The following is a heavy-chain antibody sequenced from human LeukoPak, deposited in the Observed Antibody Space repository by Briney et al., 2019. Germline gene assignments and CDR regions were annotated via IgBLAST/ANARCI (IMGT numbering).Heavy chain of an antibody. CDR1: GGSISSSSYC. Sequence: SETLSLTCTVSGGSISSSSYCWGWIRQPPGKGLEWIGSIYYSGSTYYNPSLKSRVTISVDTSKNQFSLKLSSVTAADTAVYYCARDGPAYYNGSGSYYGMDVWGQGTTVTVSS. CDR3: ARDGPAYYNGSGSYYGMDV. J-gene: IGHJ6*02. V-gene: IGHV4-39*07. D-gene: IGHD3-10*01. CDR2: IYYSGST.